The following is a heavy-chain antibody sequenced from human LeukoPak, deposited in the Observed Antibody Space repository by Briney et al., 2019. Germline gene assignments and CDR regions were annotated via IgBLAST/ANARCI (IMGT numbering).Heavy chain of an antibody. CDR2: MHYSGGT. CDR3: ARGYGSGTYLLHWFDP. Sequence: SETLSLTCTVSGAAINSGDYYWSWIRQSPGRGREWFGYMHYSGGTDYNPSLKSRITISEDTSKNQFSLKLSSVTAADTAVYYCARGYGSGTYLLHWFDPWGQGNLVTVSS. D-gene: IGHD3-10*01. CDR1: GAAINSGDYY. J-gene: IGHJ5*02. V-gene: IGHV4-30-4*01.